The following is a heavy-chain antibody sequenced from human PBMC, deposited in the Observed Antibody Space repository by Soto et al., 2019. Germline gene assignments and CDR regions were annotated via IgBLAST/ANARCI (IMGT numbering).Heavy chain of an antibody. CDR2: IIPIFGTA. CDR1: GGTFSSYA. J-gene: IGHJ4*02. Sequence: QVQLVQSGAEVKKPGSSVKVSCKASGGTFSSYAISWVRQAPGQGLEWMGGIIPIFGTANYAQKFQGRVTIPGDEPTGTAYMERGSLGWGDTGGYCWGRENPFPLGGGGGYWGQGTLVTVSS. V-gene: IGHV1-69*01. D-gene: IGHD3-16*01. CDR3: GRENPFPLGGGGGY.